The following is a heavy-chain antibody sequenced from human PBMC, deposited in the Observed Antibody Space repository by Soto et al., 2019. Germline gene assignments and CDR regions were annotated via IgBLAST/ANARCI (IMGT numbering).Heavy chain of an antibody. D-gene: IGHD3-10*01. Sequence: VQLVESGGGVVQPGRSLRLSCAASGFTFSSYGMHWVRQAPGKGLEWVAVIWYDGSNKYYADSVKGRFTISRDNSKNTLYLQMNSLRAEDTAVYYCARVYGSGSYYTPSFRYWGQGTLVTVSS. CDR3: ARVYGSGSYYTPSFRY. CDR1: GFTFSSYG. CDR2: IWYDGSNK. V-gene: IGHV3-30*19. J-gene: IGHJ4*02.